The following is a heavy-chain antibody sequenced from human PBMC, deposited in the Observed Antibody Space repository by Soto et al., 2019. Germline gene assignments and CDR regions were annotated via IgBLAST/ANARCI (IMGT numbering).Heavy chain of an antibody. CDR2: IYYSRST. V-gene: IGHV4-59*08. CDR3: ARTGGLTSVLANYYYYMNV. J-gene: IGHJ6*03. Sequence: TSAALSLTCTASGGSFSRYYWSSIRQPPGKEHEWIAYIYYSRSTNYDPSLKSRVTKSVDTSKNQFSLKLSAVTAADTAVYYCARTGGLTSVLANYYYYMNVWGKGATVTVSS. D-gene: IGHD3-16*01. CDR1: GGSFSRYY.